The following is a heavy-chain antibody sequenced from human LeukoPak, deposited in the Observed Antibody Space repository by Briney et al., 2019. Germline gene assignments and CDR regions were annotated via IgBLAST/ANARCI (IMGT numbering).Heavy chain of an antibody. CDR1: GGSISSCSYY. Sequence: SETLSLTCTVSGGSISSCSYYWCWIRQPPGKGLEWIGSIYYSGSTYYNPSLKSRVTISVDTSKNQFSLKLSSVTAADTAVYYCARLERSYYRARLVPFDYWGQGTLVTVSS. CDR2: IYYSGST. D-gene: IGHD3-10*01. CDR3: ARLERSYYRARLVPFDY. J-gene: IGHJ4*02. V-gene: IGHV4-39*01.